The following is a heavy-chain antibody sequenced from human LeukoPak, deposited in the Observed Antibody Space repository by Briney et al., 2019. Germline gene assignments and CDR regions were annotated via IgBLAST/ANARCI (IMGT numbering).Heavy chain of an antibody. CDR1: GGSFSSFA. Sequence: GASVKVSCKTSGGSFSSFAITWLRQAPGQGPEWMGRIVPSVGPANYTQKFQGRLSITTDESTSTVYMELSSLRSEDTAVYYCAREGPYSSGWYGDYYYYMDVWGKGTTVTVSS. D-gene: IGHD6-19*01. J-gene: IGHJ6*03. V-gene: IGHV1-69*05. CDR3: AREGPYSSGWYGDYYYYMDV. CDR2: IVPSVGPA.